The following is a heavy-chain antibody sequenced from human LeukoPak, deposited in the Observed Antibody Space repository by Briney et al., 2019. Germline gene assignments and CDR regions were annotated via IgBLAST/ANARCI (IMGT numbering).Heavy chain of an antibody. CDR3: ARERDSGGYYYYFDY. CDR1: GGSIGSSSYY. V-gene: IGHV4-39*07. J-gene: IGHJ4*02. Sequence: PSETLSLTCTVSGGSIGSSSYYWGWIRQPPGKGLNWIGSIYYSGSTYYNPSLKSRVTISVDTSRDQFSLKLSSVTAADTAVYYCARERDSGGYYYYFDYWGQGTLVTVSS. D-gene: IGHD3-22*01. CDR2: IYYSGST.